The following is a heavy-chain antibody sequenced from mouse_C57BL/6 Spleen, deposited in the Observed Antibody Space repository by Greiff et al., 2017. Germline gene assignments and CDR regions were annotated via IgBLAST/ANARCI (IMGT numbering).Heavy chain of an antibody. J-gene: IGHJ2*01. CDR3: ASYDYCDY. CDR2: LYPGSGNT. V-gene: IGHV1-66*01. Sequence: VQLQQSGPELVKPGASVKISCKASGYSFTSHDIHWVKQRPGQGLEWIGWLYPGSGNTKYNEKFKGKATLTADTSSSTAYMQLSSLTSEDSAVYYCASYDYCDYGGQGTTLTVSS. CDR1: GYSFTSHD. D-gene: IGHD2-3*01.